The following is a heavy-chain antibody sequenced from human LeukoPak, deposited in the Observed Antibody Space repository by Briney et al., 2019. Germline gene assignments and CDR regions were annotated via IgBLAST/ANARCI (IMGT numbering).Heavy chain of an antibody. V-gene: IGHV1-2*02. D-gene: IGHD2-15*01. CDR3: ARVPRRAAATPDY. Sequence: GASVKVSCKASGYTFTGYYMHWVRHAPGQGLEWMGWINPNSGGTNYAQKFQGRVTMTRDTSISTAYMELSSLRSEDTAVYYCARVPRRAAATPDYWGQGTLVTVSS. J-gene: IGHJ4*02. CDR2: INPNSGGT. CDR1: GYTFTGYY.